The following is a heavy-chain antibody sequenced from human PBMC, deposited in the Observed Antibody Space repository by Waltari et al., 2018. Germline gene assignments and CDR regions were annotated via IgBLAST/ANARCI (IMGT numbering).Heavy chain of an antibody. CDR2: ISGSGGST. J-gene: IGHJ4*02. D-gene: IGHD6-6*01. CDR3: AKAGQLVRSPFDY. V-gene: IGHV3-23*01. Sequence: EVQLLESGGGLVQPGGSLRLSCAASGFTFSSYAMSCVRQAPGKGLEWVSAISGSGGSTYYADSVKGRFTISRDNSKNTLYLQMNSLRAEDTAVYYCAKAGQLVRSPFDYWGQGTLVTVSS. CDR1: GFTFSSYA.